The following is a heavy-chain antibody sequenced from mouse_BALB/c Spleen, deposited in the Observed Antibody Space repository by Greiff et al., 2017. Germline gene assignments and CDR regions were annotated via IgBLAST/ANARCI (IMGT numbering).Heavy chain of an antibody. CDR1: GFTFSSYG. Sequence: EVQRVESGGDLVKPGGSLKLSCAASGFTFSSYGMSWVRQTPDKRLEWVATISSGGSYTYYPDSVKGRFTISRDNAKNTLYLQMSSLKSEDTAMYYCARRQLGYYAMDYWGQGTSVTVSS. D-gene: IGHD3-2*01. CDR3: ARRQLGYYAMDY. V-gene: IGHV5-6*01. J-gene: IGHJ4*01. CDR2: ISSGGSYT.